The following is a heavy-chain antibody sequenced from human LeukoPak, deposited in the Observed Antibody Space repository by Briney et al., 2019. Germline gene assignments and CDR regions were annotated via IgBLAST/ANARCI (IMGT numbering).Heavy chain of an antibody. CDR3: ARARGLVVVTPFDY. CDR2: ISGSGGST. CDR1: GFTFSNFG. V-gene: IGHV3-23*01. Sequence: GGSLRLSCAASGFTFSNFGMSWVRQAPGKGLEWVSVISGSGGSTYYADSVKGRFTISRDNSKNTLYLQMNSLRAEDTAVYYCARARGLVVVTPFDYWGQGTLVTVSS. J-gene: IGHJ4*02. D-gene: IGHD3-22*01.